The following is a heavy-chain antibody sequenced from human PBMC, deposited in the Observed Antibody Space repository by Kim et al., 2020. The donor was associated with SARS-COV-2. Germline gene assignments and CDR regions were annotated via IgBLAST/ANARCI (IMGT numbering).Heavy chain of an antibody. Sequence: GGSLRLSCAASGFTFGDYYMSWIRQAPGKGLEWVSYISSSGSTIYYADSVKGRFTISRDNAKNSLYPQMNSLRAEDTAVYYCARENDFWSGYYHYYYYGMGVWGQGATVTASS. V-gene: IGHV3-11*01. CDR3: ARENDFWSGYYHYYYYGMGV. CDR2: ISSSGSTI. D-gene: IGHD3-3*01. J-gene: IGHJ6*02. CDR1: GFTFGDYY.